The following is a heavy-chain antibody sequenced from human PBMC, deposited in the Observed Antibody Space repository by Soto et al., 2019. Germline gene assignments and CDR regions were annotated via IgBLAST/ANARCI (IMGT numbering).Heavy chain of an antibody. V-gene: IGHV4-30-4*08. J-gene: IGHJ5*02. D-gene: IGHD3-3*01. CDR1: GGSITSGDYH. CDR3: ARGQRFSDWFDP. Sequence: PSETLSLTCTVSGGSITSGDYHWSWIRQPPGKGLEWIGYIFNSGTGNTYYNPSLKSRVTISIDTSNNQFSLRLTSVTAADTAVYYCARGQRFSDWFDPWGQGTLVTVSS. CDR2: IFNSGTGNT.